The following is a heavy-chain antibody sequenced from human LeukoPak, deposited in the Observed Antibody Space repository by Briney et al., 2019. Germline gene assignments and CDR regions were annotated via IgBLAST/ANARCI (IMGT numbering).Heavy chain of an antibody. Sequence: PGGSLRLSCAASGFTFSSYWMHWVRQAPGKGLVWVSRINSDGRSTSYADSVKGRFTISRDNAKNTLYLQMNSLRAEDTAVYYCARGGCSSTSCYYFYYYYYGMDVWGQGTTVTVSS. CDR2: INSDGRST. D-gene: IGHD2-2*01. CDR1: GFTFSSYW. J-gene: IGHJ6*02. CDR3: ARGGCSSTSCYYFYYYYYGMDV. V-gene: IGHV3-74*01.